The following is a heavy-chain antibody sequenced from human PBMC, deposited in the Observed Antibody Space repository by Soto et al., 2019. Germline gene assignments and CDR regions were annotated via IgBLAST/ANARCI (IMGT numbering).Heavy chain of an antibody. J-gene: IGHJ4*02. D-gene: IGHD3-3*01. CDR1: GFTFSSYA. Sequence: GGSLRLSCAASGFTFSSYAMSWVRQAPGKGLEWVSAISGSGGSTYYADSVKGRFTIFRDNSKNTLYLQMNSLRAEDTAVYYCAKDHGTIFGVVTSTGYFDYWGQGTLVTVSS. CDR3: AKDHGTIFGVVTSTGYFDY. CDR2: ISGSGGST. V-gene: IGHV3-23*01.